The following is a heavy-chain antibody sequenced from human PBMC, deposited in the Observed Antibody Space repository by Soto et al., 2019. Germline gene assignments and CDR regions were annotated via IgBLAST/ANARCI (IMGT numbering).Heavy chain of an antibody. CDR1: GFTVSSNY. CDR2: IYGGGST. V-gene: IGHV3-66*01. CDR3: ASSGYSGYDQTAGFDY. D-gene: IGHD5-12*01. J-gene: IGHJ4*02. Sequence: GGSLRLSCAVSGFTVSSNYMSWVRQAPGKGLEWVSVIYGGGSTYYADSVKGRFTISRDNSKNTLFLQMNSLRAEDTAVYYCASSGYSGYDQTAGFDYWGQGTLVTVSS.